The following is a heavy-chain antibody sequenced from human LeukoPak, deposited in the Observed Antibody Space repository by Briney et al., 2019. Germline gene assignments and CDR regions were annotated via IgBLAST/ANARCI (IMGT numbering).Heavy chain of an antibody. CDR2: INAGNGYT. D-gene: IGHD3-3*01. Sequence: ASVKVSCKASGYPFTSYAMHWVRQAPGQRLEWMGWINAGNGYTKYSQMFQGRVTITRDTSATTAYMELSSLRSEDTAVYYCATFSWLLFAFDIWGQGTMVTVSS. V-gene: IGHV1-3*01. J-gene: IGHJ3*02. CDR1: GYPFTSYA. CDR3: ATFSWLLFAFDI.